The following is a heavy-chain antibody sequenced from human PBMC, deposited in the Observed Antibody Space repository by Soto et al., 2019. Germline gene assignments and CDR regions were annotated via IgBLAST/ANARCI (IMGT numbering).Heavy chain of an antibody. Sequence: GGSLRLSCAVSGFTFSMYAMSWVRQAPGKGLEWVSAISGRGDSTFYADSVKGRFTISRDNSKKTLFLQMNSLRAEDTAIYYCARWLVGASGAPDYWGQGTPVTSPQ. CDR1: GFTFSMYA. CDR2: ISGRGDST. J-gene: IGHJ4*02. D-gene: IGHD1-26*01. CDR3: ARWLVGASGAPDY. V-gene: IGHV3-23*01.